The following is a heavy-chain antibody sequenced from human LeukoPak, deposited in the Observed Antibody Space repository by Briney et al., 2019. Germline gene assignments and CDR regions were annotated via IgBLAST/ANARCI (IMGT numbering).Heavy chain of an antibody. CDR3: ARGTSFYGMDV. CDR1: GGSISSYY. D-gene: IGHD6-6*01. J-gene: IGHJ6*02. Sequence: PSETLSLTCTVSGGSISSYYWSWIRQPPGKGLERIGYIYYSGSTNYNPSLKSRVTISVDTSKNQFSLKLSSVTAADTAVYYCARGTSFYGMDVWGQGTTVTVSS. V-gene: IGHV4-59*01. CDR2: IYYSGST.